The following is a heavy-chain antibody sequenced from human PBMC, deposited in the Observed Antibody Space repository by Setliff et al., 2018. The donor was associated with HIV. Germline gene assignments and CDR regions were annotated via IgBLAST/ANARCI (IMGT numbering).Heavy chain of an antibody. D-gene: IGHD3-16*01. J-gene: IGHJ6*02. Sequence: SETLSLTCSVSGDSISNGAYFWAWIRQPPGKGLEWIGSMSYSGSTLYNPSLKTRVTISVDTSKNHFSLKLTSVTAADTAVYYCARGVGTLGSNYYGMDVWGQGTTVTVSS. CDR3: ARGVGTLGSNYYGMDV. V-gene: IGHV4-39*07. CDR1: GDSISNGAYF. CDR2: MSYSGST.